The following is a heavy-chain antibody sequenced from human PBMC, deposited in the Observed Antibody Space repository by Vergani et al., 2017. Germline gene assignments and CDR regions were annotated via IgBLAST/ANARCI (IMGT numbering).Heavy chain of an antibody. J-gene: IGHJ5*02. Sequence: QVQLVQSGADVKKPGAAVKVSCKASGYYFTDNYLHWVRQAPGQGLEWMGRITPQNGGTQYAEKFKGRVTMTRDTSITTAYMELTSLTSDDTAVYYCVRGGTFDWLSTWGQGTLVTVSS. CDR3: VRGGTFDWLST. CDR1: GYYFTDNY. V-gene: IGHV1-2*02. CDR2: ITPQNGGT. D-gene: IGHD3-9*01.